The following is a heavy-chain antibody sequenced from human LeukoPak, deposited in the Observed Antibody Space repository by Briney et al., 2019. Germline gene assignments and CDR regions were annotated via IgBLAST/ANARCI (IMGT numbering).Heavy chain of an antibody. V-gene: IGHV3-21*01. D-gene: IGHD3-9*01. Sequence: GGSLRLACTGAGFTFATYTFNSVRQAPGKGLEWVASIGATQTYIYYADSVKGRFTVSRDKAENTLYLQINSLRAEDTAVYYCARVVLRYFDWSPPTTQLDAFDIWGPGTMVTVSS. CDR1: GFTFATYT. J-gene: IGHJ3*02. CDR2: IGATQTYI. CDR3: ARVVLRYFDWSPPTTQLDAFDI.